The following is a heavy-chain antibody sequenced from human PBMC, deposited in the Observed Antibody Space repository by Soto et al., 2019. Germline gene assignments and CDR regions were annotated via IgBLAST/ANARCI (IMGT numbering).Heavy chain of an antibody. CDR1: GYTFTSYG. V-gene: IGHV1-18*01. CDR2: ISAYNGNT. D-gene: IGHD3-16*01. CDR3: ARDGVVSYYYYYMDV. Sequence: ASVKVSCKASGYTFTSYGISWVRQAPGQGLEWMGWISAYNGNTNYAQKLQGRVTMTTDTSTSTAYMELRSLGSDDTAVYYCARDGVVSYYYYYMDVWGKGTTVTVSS. J-gene: IGHJ6*03.